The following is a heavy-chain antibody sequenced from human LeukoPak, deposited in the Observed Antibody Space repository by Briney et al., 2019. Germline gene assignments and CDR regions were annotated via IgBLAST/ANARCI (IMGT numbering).Heavy chain of an antibody. D-gene: IGHD4-23*01. J-gene: IGHJ4*02. V-gene: IGHV1-3*01. CDR2: INAGNGNT. CDR3: ARGGKAWVDY. Sequence: GASVKVSCKASGYTFTSYAMHWVRQAPGQRLEWMGWINAGNGNTEYSQKFQGRVTITRDTSASTAYMELSSLRSEDTAVYYCARGGKAWVDYWGQGTLVTVSS. CDR1: GYTFTSYA.